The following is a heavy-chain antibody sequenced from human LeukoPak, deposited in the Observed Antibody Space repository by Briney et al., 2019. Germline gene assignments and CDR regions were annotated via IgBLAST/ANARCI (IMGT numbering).Heavy chain of an antibody. J-gene: IGHJ4*02. CDR1: GYTFTSYG. CDR2: IIPIFGTA. Sequence: SVKVSCKASGYTFTSYGISWVRQAPGQGLEWMGGIIPIFGTANYAQKFQGRVTITADESTSTAYMELSSLRSEDTAVYYCARYSGSYYGPIDYWGQGTLVTVSS. CDR3: ARYSGSYYGPIDY. V-gene: IGHV1-69*13. D-gene: IGHD1-26*01.